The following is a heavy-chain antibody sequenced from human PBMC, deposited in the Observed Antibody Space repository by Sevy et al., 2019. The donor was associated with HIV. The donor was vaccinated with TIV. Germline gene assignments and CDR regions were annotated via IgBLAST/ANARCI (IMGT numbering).Heavy chain of an antibody. Sequence: ASVKVSCKASGYTFTSYYMHWVRQAPGQGLEWMGIINPSGGSTSYAQKFQGRVTMTRDTSTSTVYMELSSLRSEDTAVYYCARGGGYDFWSGHLYYYGMDVWGQGTTVTVSS. CDR1: GYTFTSYY. V-gene: IGHV1-46*01. CDR2: INPSGGST. D-gene: IGHD3-3*01. CDR3: ARGGGYDFWSGHLYYYGMDV. J-gene: IGHJ6*02.